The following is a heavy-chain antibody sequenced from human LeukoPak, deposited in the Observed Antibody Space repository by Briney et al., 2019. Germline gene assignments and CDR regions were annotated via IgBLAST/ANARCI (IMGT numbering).Heavy chain of an antibody. CDR2: ISYDGSNK. D-gene: IGHD3-10*01. Sequence: PGGSLRLSCAASGFTFSSYGMHWVRQAPGKGLEWVAVISYDGSNKYYADSVKGRFTISRDNSKNTLYLQMNSLRAEDTAVYYCAKDHYYGSGSPYGTDVWGQGTTVTVSS. CDR1: GFTFSSYG. J-gene: IGHJ6*02. V-gene: IGHV3-30*18. CDR3: AKDHYYGSGSPYGTDV.